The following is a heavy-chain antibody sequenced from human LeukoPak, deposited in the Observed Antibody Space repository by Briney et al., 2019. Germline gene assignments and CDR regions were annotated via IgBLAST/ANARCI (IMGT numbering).Heavy chain of an antibody. V-gene: IGHV1-2*02. CDR2: INPNSGGT. CDR1: GYTFTSYY. Sequence: ASVKVSCEASGYTFTSYYMHWVRQAPGQGLEWMGWINPNSGGTNYAQKFQGRVTMTRDTSISTAYMELSRLRSDDTAVYYCARGPWGDFWSGYYRNYYYYMDVWGKGTTVTVSS. D-gene: IGHD3-3*01. CDR3: ARGPWGDFWSGYYRNYYYYMDV. J-gene: IGHJ6*03.